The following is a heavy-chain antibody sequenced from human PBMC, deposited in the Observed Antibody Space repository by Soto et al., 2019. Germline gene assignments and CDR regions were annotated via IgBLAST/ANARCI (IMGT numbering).Heavy chain of an antibody. V-gene: IGHV1-69*14. D-gene: IGHD2-21*02. Sequence: QVHLVQSGAEVKKPGSSVNISCKASGGTFGTYGLNWVRQFPGQGLEWMGGIIPASDTENYAQKFQGRVTIPAAKSTNIAQMPMDSLTSDDPAVYYCATAVTAGTYYNYGLDVWGQGTTVTVS. CDR2: IIPASDTE. CDR1: GGTFGTYG. CDR3: ATAVTAGTYYNYGLDV. J-gene: IGHJ6*02.